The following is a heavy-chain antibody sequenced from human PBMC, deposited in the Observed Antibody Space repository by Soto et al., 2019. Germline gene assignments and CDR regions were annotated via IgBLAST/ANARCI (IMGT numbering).Heavy chain of an antibody. J-gene: IGHJ4*02. V-gene: IGHV1-8*01. D-gene: IGHD3-10*01. CDR2: MNPNSGNT. CDR1: GYTFTSYD. CDR3: AGVGVHAYGRDY. Sequence: QVQLVQSGAEVKKPGASVKVSCKASGYTFTSYDINWVRQATGQGLEWMGWMNPNSGNTGYAQKFQGRVTMTRNTSIRTADMELSSLRSEDTAVYYCAGVGVHAYGRDYWGQGTLVTVSS.